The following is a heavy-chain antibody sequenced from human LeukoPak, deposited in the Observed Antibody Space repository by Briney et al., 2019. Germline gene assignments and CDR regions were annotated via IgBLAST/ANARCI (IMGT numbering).Heavy chain of an antibody. V-gene: IGHV3-9*01. CDR1: GFIFNNYS. CDR2: ISWNSGSI. J-gene: IGHJ4*02. Sequence: GGSLRLSCAGSGFIFNNYSMHWVRQPPGKGREWGSGISWNSGSINYADSAKRRFTISRDNAKNSLYLQMNSLRVEDTAFYYCAKDNRRHYTCGPNHDSLHWGQGALVTVSS. CDR3: AKDNRRHYTCGPNHDSLH. D-gene: IGHD2-2*02.